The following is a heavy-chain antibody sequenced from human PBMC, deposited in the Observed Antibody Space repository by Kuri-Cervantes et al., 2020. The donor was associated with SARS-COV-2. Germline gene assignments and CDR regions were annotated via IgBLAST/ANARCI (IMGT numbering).Heavy chain of an antibody. Sequence: GESLKISCAASGFTFSSYAMHWVRQAPGKGLEWVAVISYDGSNKYYADSVKGRFTISRDNSKNTLYLQMNSLRAEDTAVYYCARGEHYYDSSGYYSRDYWGQGTLVTVSS. D-gene: IGHD3-22*01. V-gene: IGHV3-30-3*01. CDR3: ARGEHYYDSSGYYSRDY. CDR2: ISYDGSNK. CDR1: GFTFSSYA. J-gene: IGHJ4*02.